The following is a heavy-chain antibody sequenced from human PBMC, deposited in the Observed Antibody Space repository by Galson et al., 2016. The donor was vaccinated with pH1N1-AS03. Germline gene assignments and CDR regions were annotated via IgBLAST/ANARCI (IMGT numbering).Heavy chain of an antibody. CDR2: IRTTGTLV. J-gene: IGHJ5*02. CDR3: AREASSGYYYVHADL. V-gene: IGHV3-11*04. Sequence: SLRLSCAASGLTVNTNYMSWVRQAPGKGLEWISYIRTTGTLVYYADSVKGRFTISRDNAKSSLYLQMSSLRAEDTAVYYCAREASSGYYYVHADLWGQGTLVTVSS. CDR1: GLTVNTNY. D-gene: IGHD3-22*01.